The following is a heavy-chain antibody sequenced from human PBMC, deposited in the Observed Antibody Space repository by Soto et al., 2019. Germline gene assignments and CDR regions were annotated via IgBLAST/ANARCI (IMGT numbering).Heavy chain of an antibody. Sequence: QLQLQESGSGLVKPSQTLSLTCAVSGGSISSGGFSWSWIRQPPGKGLESIGYIYHSGSTYYNPSLESRVIISVDRCKKQFSLKLCSVTAADTAVDYCAGGIAARPLGYWGQGTLVTVSS. CDR2: IYHSGST. J-gene: IGHJ4*02. V-gene: IGHV4-30-2*01. CDR1: GGSISSGGFS. CDR3: AGGIAARPLGY. D-gene: IGHD6-6*01.